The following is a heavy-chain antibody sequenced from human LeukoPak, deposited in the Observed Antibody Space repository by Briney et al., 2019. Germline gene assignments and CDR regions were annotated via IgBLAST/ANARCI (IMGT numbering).Heavy chain of an antibody. Sequence: GGSLRLSCAASGFTFSDYYMSWIRQAPGKGLEWVSYISSSGSTIYYADSVKGRFTISRDNAKNSLYLQMNSLRAEDTAVYYCARDHDEWELLLVDDYWGQGTLVTVSS. CDR1: GFTFSDYY. D-gene: IGHD1-26*01. CDR3: ARDHDEWELLLVDDY. J-gene: IGHJ4*02. CDR2: ISSSGSTI. V-gene: IGHV3-11*04.